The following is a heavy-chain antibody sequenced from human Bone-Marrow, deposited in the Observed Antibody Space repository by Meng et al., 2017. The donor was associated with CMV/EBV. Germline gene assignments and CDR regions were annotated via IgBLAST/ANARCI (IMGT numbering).Heavy chain of an antibody. V-gene: IGHV3-21*01. CDR3: AREYSSSSRRFDY. CDR2: ISSSSSYI. J-gene: IGHJ4*02. CDR1: GFTFSSYA. Sequence: GESLKISCAASGFTFSSYAMHWVRQAPGKGLEWVSSISSSSSYIYYADSVKGRFTISRDNAKNSLYLQMNSLRAEDTAVYYCAREYSSSSRRFDYWGQGTLVTVSS. D-gene: IGHD6-6*01.